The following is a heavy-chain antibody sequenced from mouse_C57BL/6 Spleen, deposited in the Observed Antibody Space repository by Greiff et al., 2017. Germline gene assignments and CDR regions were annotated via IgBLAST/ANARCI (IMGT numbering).Heavy chain of an antibody. Sequence: EVKLQESGPGLVKPSQSLSLTCSVTGYSITSGYYWNWIRQFPGNKLEWMGYISYDGSTNYNPSLKNRISITRDPSKNQFFLKLNSVTTEDTATYYCARVENSNSYISFYFGYWGQGTTLTVSS. CDR1: GYSITSGYY. V-gene: IGHV3-6*01. CDR3: ARVENSNSYISFYFGY. CDR2: ISYDGST. J-gene: IGHJ2*01. D-gene: IGHD2-5*01.